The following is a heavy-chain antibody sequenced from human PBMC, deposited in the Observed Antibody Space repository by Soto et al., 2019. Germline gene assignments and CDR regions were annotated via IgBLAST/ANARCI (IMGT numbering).Heavy chain of an antibody. J-gene: IGHJ4*02. CDR3: ASYCSGGSCYLTRTPD. Sequence: LSLTCTVSGGSISSSSYYWGWIRQPPGKGLEWIGSIYYSGSTYYNPSLKSRVTISVDTSKNQFSLKLSSVTAADTAVYYCASYCSGGSCYLTRTPDWGQGTLVTAPQ. V-gene: IGHV4-39*01. CDR1: GGSISSSSYY. D-gene: IGHD2-15*01. CDR2: IYYSGST.